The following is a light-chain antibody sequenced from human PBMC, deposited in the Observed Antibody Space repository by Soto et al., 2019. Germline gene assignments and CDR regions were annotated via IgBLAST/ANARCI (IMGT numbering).Light chain of an antibody. Sequence: EILLAQSPATLSLSPGERATLSCKASQDVSIFLAWYQQKPGQAPRLLIHDASNRATGVPARFSGSGSGRDFTLTISSVEPEDFAMYYCHQRNQFGQGTRLEIK. CDR1: QDVSIF. CDR2: DAS. J-gene: IGKJ5*01. V-gene: IGKV3-11*02. CDR3: HQRNQ.